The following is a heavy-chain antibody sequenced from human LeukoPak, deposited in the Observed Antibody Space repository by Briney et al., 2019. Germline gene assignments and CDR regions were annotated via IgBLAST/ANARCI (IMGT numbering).Heavy chain of an antibody. CDR3: ARGLLTFGGVIGGPQALEYFQH. V-gene: IGHV1-18*01. D-gene: IGHD3-16*02. CDR2: SSPYNGKT. CDR1: GYTFTNYG. Sequence: ASVKVSCKASGYTFTNYGISWVRQAPGQGLEWMGWSSPYNGKTNYAQTLQDRVTMTTDTSTSTAYMELRSPRSDDTAMYYCARGLLTFGGVIGGPQALEYFQHWGQGTLVTVSS. J-gene: IGHJ1*01.